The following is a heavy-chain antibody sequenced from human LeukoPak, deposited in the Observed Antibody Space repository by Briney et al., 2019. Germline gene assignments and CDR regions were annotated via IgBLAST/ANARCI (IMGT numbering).Heavy chain of an antibody. J-gene: IGHJ4*02. D-gene: IGHD3-10*01. CDR3: ARGASGRWDFDY. V-gene: IGHV4-4*07. CDR2: IYSSGST. Sequence: SETLSLTCTVSGGSTIGYYWSWIRQPAGKGLEWIGRIYSSGSTNYNPSLKSRVTVSVDTSKNQLSLKLTSVTAADTAVYYCARGASGRWDFDYWGQGTLVTVSP. CDR1: GGSTIGYY.